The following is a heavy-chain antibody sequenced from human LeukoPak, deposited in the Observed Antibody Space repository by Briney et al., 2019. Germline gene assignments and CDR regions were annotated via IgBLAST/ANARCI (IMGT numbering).Heavy chain of an antibody. CDR3: ARILGYCSGGSCYPGYYYYYMDV. CDR1: GGSISSYY. Sequence: SETLSLTCTVSGGSISSYYWSWIRQPPGKGLEWIGYIYYSGSTNYNPSLKSRVTISVDTSKNQFSLKLSSVTAADTAVYYCARILGYCSGGSCYPGYYYYYMDVWGKGTTVTVSS. V-gene: IGHV4-59*01. CDR2: IYYSGST. J-gene: IGHJ6*03. D-gene: IGHD2-15*01.